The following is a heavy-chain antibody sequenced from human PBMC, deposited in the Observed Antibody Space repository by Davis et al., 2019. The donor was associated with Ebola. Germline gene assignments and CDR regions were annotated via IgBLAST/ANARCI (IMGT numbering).Heavy chain of an antibody. V-gene: IGHV3-23*01. CDR3: ARDGVGWYPGDY. CDR1: GFRFSSYV. D-gene: IGHD6-19*01. Sequence: GGSLRLSCVASGFRFSSYVMGWVRQAPGKGLEWVSAISSSGFSTYYADSVRGRFTISRDNSKNTVSLQMYSLRAEDTATYYCARDGVGWYPGDYWGQGTTVTVSS. CDR2: ISSSGFST. J-gene: IGHJ4*02.